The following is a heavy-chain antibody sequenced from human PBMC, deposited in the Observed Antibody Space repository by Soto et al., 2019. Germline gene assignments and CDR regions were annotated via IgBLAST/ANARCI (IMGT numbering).Heavy chain of an antibody. CDR2: IYYSGST. CDR3: ARCSYSSDWCGWLDP. V-gene: IGHV4-59*02. CDR1: GGSVSTYY. Sequence: PSETLSLTCTVSGGSVSTYYWSWIRQPPGKGLEWIGYIYYSGSTNYNPSLKSRVTISVDTSKNQFSLKLSSVTAADTAVYYCARCSYSSDWCGWLDPWGQGTLVTVSS. J-gene: IGHJ5*02. D-gene: IGHD6-19*01.